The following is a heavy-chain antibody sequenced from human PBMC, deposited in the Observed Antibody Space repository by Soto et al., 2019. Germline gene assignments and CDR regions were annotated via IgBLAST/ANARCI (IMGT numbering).Heavy chain of an antibody. CDR3: ARAVAVPADFDY. D-gene: IGHD6-19*01. CDR1: GGTFSSYT. CDR2: IIPILGIA. V-gene: IGHV1-69*02. Sequence: ASVKVSCKAPGGTFSSYTISWVRQAPGQGLEWMGRIIPILGIANYAQKFQGRVTITADKSTSTAYMELSSLRSEDAAVYYCARAVAVPADFDYWGQGTLVTVSS. J-gene: IGHJ4*02.